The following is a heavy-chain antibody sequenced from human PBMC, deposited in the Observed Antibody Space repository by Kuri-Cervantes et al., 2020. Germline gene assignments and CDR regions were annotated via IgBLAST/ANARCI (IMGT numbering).Heavy chain of an antibody. CDR2: INPNSGDT. CDR3: SREDY. V-gene: IGHV1-2*02. J-gene: IGHJ4*02. CDR1: GYTFTSYG. Sequence: ASVKVSCKASGYTFTSYGISWVRQAPGQGLEWMGWINPNSGDTHHAQRFQGRITMTWDTSISTLYLELGSLTSDDTAVYYCSREDYWGQGTLVTVSS.